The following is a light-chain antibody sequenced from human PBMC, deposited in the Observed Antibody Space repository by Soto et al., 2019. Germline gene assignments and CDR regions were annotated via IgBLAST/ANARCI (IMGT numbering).Light chain of an antibody. CDR3: QVWDSSSEHSV. Sequence: SYELTQPPSVSVAPGQTARLTFGGNNIGSKSVHWYQQKPGQAPVLVVYDDSDPPSGIPERFSGSTSGNTATLAISGVEAWYEAECYSQVWDSSSEHSVFGTGTKVTVL. CDR1: NIGSKS. CDR2: DDS. V-gene: IGLV3-21*02. J-gene: IGLJ1*01.